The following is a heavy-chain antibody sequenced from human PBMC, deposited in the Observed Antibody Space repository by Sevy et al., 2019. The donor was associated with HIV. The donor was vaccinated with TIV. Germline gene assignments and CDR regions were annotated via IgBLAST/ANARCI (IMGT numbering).Heavy chain of an antibody. CDR2: FSGSGGGK. J-gene: IGHJ4*02. V-gene: IGHV3-23*01. CDR3: AKEFYRGSYLED. Sequence: GGSLRLSCAASGFTFSSFAISWVRQAPGKGLEWVSDFSGSGGGKKYADSVKGRFTVSRDNAKNSVFLQMNNLRGEDTGLYYCAKEFYRGSYLEDWGQGTLVTVS. CDR1: GFTFSSFA. D-gene: IGHD3-10*01.